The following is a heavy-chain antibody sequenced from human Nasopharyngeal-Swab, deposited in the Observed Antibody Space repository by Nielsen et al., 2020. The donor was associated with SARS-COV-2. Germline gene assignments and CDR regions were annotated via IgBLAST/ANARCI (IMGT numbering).Heavy chain of an antibody. V-gene: IGHV3-30-3*01. CDR3: ARGDIFVVPAAIPGRPFDP. Sequence: GESLKISCAASGFTFSSYAMDWVRQAPGQGLEWVAVISYGGSNKYYADSVKGRFTISRDNFKNTLYLQMNSLRAEDTAVYYCARGDIFVVPAAIPGRPFDPWGQGTLVTVSS. J-gene: IGHJ5*02. CDR1: GFTFSSYA. CDR2: ISYGGSNK. D-gene: IGHD2-2*02.